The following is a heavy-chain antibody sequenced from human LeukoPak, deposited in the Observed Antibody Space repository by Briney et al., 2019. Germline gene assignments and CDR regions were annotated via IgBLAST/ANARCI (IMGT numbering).Heavy chain of an antibody. J-gene: IGHJ4*02. CDR2: ISASGGST. CDR3: AKQLGYCSDGSCYFPY. CDR1: GFTFSSSA. Sequence: GGSLRLSCAASGFTFSSSAMSWVRQVPGRGLEWVSGISASGGSTSYADSVRGRFTISRDNSKNTLYVQMNSLRDEDTAVYYCAKQLGYCSDGSCYFPYWGQGTLVTVSS. D-gene: IGHD2-15*01. V-gene: IGHV3-23*01.